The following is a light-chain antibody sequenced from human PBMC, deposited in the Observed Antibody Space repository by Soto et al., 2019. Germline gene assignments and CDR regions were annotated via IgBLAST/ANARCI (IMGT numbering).Light chain of an antibody. J-gene: IGKJ5*01. V-gene: IGKV3-11*01. Sequence: EIVLTQSPGTLSLSPGERAILSCRASRSVGSFLAWFQQKPGQPPRLLIYNSSNRTTGIPARFSGSGSGTDFTLTISSLEPEDFAVYYCQQRGDWPPITFGQGTRLEIK. CDR3: QQRGDWPPIT. CDR2: NSS. CDR1: RSVGSF.